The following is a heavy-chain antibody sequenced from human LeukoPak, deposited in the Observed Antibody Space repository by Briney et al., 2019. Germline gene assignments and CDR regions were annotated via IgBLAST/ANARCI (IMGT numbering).Heavy chain of an antibody. V-gene: IGHV3-53*01. Sequence: GGSLRLSCAASGFTVSSNYMTWVRQAPGKGLEWVSVIYSGGSTFYADSVKGRFTISRDSSKNTVYLQMSSLRAEDTAVYYCAGSERWYTLDYWGQGTLVTVS. J-gene: IGHJ4*02. CDR1: GFTVSSNY. CDR3: AGSERWYTLDY. CDR2: IYSGGST. D-gene: IGHD6-13*01.